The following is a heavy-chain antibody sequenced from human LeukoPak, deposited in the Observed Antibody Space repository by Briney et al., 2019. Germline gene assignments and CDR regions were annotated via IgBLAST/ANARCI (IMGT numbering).Heavy chain of an antibody. CDR1: GDSVSSNSAA. Sequence: SQTLSLTCAISGDSVSSNSAAWNWIRQSPSRGLEWLGRTYYRSKWYNDYAVSVKSRITINPDTSKNQFSLQLNSVTPEDTAVYYCARSSVYYDFWSGYPPHDAFDIWGQGTMVTVSS. V-gene: IGHV6-1*01. D-gene: IGHD3-3*01. CDR3: ARSSVYYDFWSGYPPHDAFDI. CDR2: TYYRSKWYN. J-gene: IGHJ3*02.